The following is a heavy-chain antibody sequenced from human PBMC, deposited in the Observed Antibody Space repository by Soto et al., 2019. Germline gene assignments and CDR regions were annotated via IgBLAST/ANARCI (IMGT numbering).Heavy chain of an antibody. Sequence: QVQLVQSGAEVMKPGSSVKVSCKASGGTFSSYAISWVRQAPGQGLEWMGGIIPIFGTANYAQKFQGRVTITADESTSTAYMELSSLRSEDTAVYYCARVGYSSSWYYYYGMDVWGQGTTVTVSS. V-gene: IGHV1-69*12. CDR2: IIPIFGTA. D-gene: IGHD6-13*01. CDR3: ARVGYSSSWYYYYGMDV. CDR1: GGTFSSYA. J-gene: IGHJ6*02.